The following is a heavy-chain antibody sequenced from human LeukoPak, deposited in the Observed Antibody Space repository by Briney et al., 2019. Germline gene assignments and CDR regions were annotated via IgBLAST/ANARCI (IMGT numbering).Heavy chain of an antibody. CDR3: AKVYRSTSSGSFQRSDAFDI. D-gene: IGHD1-26*01. J-gene: IGHJ3*02. Sequence: GGSLRLSCAASGFTFSSYGMHWVRQAPGKGLEWVAVISYDGSNKYYADSVKGRFTISRDNSKNTLYLQMNSLRAEDTAVYYCAKVYRSTSSGSFQRSDAFDIWGQGTMVTVSS. CDR2: ISYDGSNK. CDR1: GFTFSSYG. V-gene: IGHV3-30*18.